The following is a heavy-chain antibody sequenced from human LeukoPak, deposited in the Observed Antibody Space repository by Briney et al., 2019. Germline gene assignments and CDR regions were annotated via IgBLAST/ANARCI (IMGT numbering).Heavy chain of an antibody. J-gene: IGHJ5*02. D-gene: IGHD6-19*01. CDR1: GYTFTSYG. CDR2: ISAYNGNT. Sequence: ASVKVSCKASGYTFTSYGTSWVRQAPGQGLEWMGWISAYNGNTNYAQKLQGRVTMTTDTSTSTACMELRSLRSDDTAVYYCARDPYSSGFKWFDPWGQGTLVTVSS. V-gene: IGHV1-18*01. CDR3: ARDPYSSGFKWFDP.